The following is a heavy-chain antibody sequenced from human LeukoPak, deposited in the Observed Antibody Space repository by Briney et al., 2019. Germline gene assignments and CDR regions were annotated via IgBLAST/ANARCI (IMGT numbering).Heavy chain of an antibody. CDR1: GASISSYY. D-gene: IGHD1-26*01. V-gene: IGHV4-59*01. Sequence: SENLSLTCSVSGASISSYYLNWIRQPPGKGLEWIGNIYIRGSTNYNPSLKSRVTISLDTSKDQFSLKLTSVTAADTAFYYCAKDWELGSWGQGTLVTVSS. CDR3: AKDWELGS. CDR2: IYIRGST. J-gene: IGHJ5*02.